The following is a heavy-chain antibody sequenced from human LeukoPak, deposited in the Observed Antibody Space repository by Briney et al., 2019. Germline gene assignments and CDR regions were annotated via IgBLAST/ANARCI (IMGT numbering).Heavy chain of an antibody. D-gene: IGHD6-19*01. CDR1: GGSISSYY. Sequence: SETLSLTCTVSGGSISSYYWGWIRQPPGKGLEWIGSMYYSGTTYYNPSLKSRVAISVDTSKNQFSLKLSSVTAADTAVYYCARRPQPSSGWFHDAFDIWGQGTIVTVSS. CDR2: MYYSGTT. J-gene: IGHJ3*02. V-gene: IGHV4-39*01. CDR3: ARRPQPSSGWFHDAFDI.